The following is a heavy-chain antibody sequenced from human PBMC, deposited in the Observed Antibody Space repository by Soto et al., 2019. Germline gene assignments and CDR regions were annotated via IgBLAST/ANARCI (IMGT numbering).Heavy chain of an antibody. CDR1: GFTFSSYA. CDR3: ARDRDILTGYSAFDY. CDR2: ISYDGSNK. V-gene: IGHV3-30-3*01. J-gene: IGHJ4*02. Sequence: QVQLVESGGGVVQPGRSLRLSCAASGFTFSSYAMHWVRQAPGKGLEWVAVISYDGSNKYYADSVKGRFTISRDNSKNTLNLQMNSLRAEDTAVYYCARDRDILTGYSAFDYWGQGTLVTVSS. D-gene: IGHD3-9*01.